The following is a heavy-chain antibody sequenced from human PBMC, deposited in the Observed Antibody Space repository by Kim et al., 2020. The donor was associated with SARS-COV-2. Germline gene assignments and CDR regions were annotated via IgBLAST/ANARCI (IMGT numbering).Heavy chain of an antibody. D-gene: IGHD1-26*01. J-gene: IGHJ4*02. CDR3: ARAAGSGSYYFDY. V-gene: IGHV1-3*01. Sequence: YSQKVQGRVTITRDTSASTAYMELSSLRSEDTAVYYCARAAGSGSYYFDYWGQGTLVTVSS.